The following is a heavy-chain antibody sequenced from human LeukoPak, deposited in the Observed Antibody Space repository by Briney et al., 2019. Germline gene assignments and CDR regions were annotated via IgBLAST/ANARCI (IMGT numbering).Heavy chain of an antibody. Sequence: GGSLRLSCAVSGFTFSGHWMFWVRQAPGKGLVWVSSTNSDGSSTGYTDSVKGRFTVSRDNAKNTLYLQMNSLRAEDTAVYYCARGGRGYDDNFDYWGQGTLVTVSS. CDR2: TNSDGSST. CDR1: GFTFSGHW. CDR3: ARGGRGYDDNFDY. J-gene: IGHJ4*02. D-gene: IGHD5-12*01. V-gene: IGHV3-74*01.